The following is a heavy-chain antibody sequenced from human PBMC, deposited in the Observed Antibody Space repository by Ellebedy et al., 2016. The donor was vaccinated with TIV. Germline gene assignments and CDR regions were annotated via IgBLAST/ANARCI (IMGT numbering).Heavy chain of an antibody. CDR3: ARDGEFAPEGLDS. D-gene: IGHD3-10*01. CDR2: TSYDGTNK. J-gene: IGHJ4*02. CDR1: GFIFSDFN. Sequence: GESLKISCAASGFIFSDFNMHWFRQAPGKGLEWVARTSYDGTNKYYVHSVQSRATISKDNSKNILHLQMNRLRSDDTAVYYCARDGEFAPEGLDSWGQGTLVIVSS. V-gene: IGHV3-30-3*01.